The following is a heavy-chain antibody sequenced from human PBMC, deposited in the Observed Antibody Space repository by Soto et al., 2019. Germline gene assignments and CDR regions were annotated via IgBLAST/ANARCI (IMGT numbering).Heavy chain of an antibody. CDR1: GYTFTSYD. D-gene: IGHD5-12*01. CDR3: ARDLVPGYTGYSDY. Sequence: GASLKVSCKASGYTFTSYDINWVRQAPGQGLEWMGWISAYNGNTNFAQKLQGRVSLTTDTSSTTAYMELRSLTSDDTAVYYCARDLVPGYTGYSDYWGQGTLVTVSS. CDR2: ISAYNGNT. J-gene: IGHJ4*02. V-gene: IGHV1-18*01.